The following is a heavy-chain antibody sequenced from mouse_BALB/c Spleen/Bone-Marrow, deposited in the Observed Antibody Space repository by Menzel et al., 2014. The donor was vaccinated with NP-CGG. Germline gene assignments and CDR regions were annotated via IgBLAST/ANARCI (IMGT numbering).Heavy chain of an antibody. V-gene: IGHV1S22*01. J-gene: IGHJ4*01. Sequence: LKESGSELVRPGASVKLSCKASGYTFTSYWMHWVKQRHGQGLEWIGNTYPGSGSTNYDEKFKSKGTLTVDTSSSTAYMHLSSLTSEDSAVYYCTRDQVRRGYYYAMDYWGQGTSVTVSS. D-gene: IGHD2-14*01. CDR3: TRDQVRRGYYYAMDY. CDR1: GYTFTSYW. CDR2: TYPGSGST.